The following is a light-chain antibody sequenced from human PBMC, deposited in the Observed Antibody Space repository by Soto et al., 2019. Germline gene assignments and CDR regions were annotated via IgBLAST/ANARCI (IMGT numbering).Light chain of an antibody. CDR2: KAS. Sequence: DIQMTQSPSTLSASVGDRVTITCRASQTINDWLAWYQQKPGQAPKLLIYKASTLKSGVPSRFSVSGSGTDFTLTISSLQPEDVATYYCQKYNSAPPTFGQWTKVDIK. CDR3: QKYNSAPPT. V-gene: IGKV1-5*03. CDR1: QTINDW. J-gene: IGKJ1*01.